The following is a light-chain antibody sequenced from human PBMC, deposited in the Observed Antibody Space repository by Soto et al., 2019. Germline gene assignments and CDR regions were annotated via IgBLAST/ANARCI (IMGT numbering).Light chain of an antibody. J-gene: IGLJ1*01. Sequence: QSVLTQPRSVSGSPGQSVTISCTGTSSDVGGYNYVSWYQQHPGKGPKLMIYDVNKRPSGVPDRFSGSKSGDTASLTISGLQVEDEADYYCSSFTSRFTFVFGTGTKVTVL. CDR3: SSFTSRFTFV. CDR2: DVN. CDR1: SSDVGGYNY. V-gene: IGLV2-11*01.